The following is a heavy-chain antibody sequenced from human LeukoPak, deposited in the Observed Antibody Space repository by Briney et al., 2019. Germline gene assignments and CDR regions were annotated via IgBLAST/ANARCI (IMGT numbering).Heavy chain of an antibody. V-gene: IGHV4-4*07. CDR1: GASISNYF. CDR3: ARAMVNSWNYDC. J-gene: IGHJ4*02. CDR2: ISASGST. Sequence: SETLSLTCTVSGASISNYFWSWIRQPAGKGLEWIGRISASGSTNYNVSLKSRVTMSVDPSRNQFSLKLSSVTAADTAVYYCARAMVNSWNYDCRGQGTLVTVSS. D-gene: IGHD5-18*01.